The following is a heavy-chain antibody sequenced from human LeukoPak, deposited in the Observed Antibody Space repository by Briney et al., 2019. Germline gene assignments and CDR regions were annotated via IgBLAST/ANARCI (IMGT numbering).Heavy chain of an antibody. CDR1: GFTLSDYY. D-gene: IGHD3-16*02. CDR3: ATGRKLGELSLYMDV. CDR2: ISSSGSTI. Sequence: GGSLRLSCAASGFTLSDYYMSWIRQAPGKGLEWVSYISSSGSTIYYADSVKGRFTISRDNAKNSLYLQMNSLRAEDTAVYYCATGRKLGELSLYMDVWGNGTTVTVSS. V-gene: IGHV3-11*01. J-gene: IGHJ6*03.